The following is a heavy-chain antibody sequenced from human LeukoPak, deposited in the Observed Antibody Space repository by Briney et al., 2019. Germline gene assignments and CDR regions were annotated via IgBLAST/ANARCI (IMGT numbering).Heavy chain of an antibody. V-gene: IGHV4-4*07. CDR2: IYTSGST. CDR1: GGSISSYY. J-gene: IGHJ2*01. D-gene: IGHD2-21*01. CDR3: ARSPYLRGRWYFDL. Sequence: SETLSLTCTVSGGSISSYYWSWIRQPAGKGLEWVGRIYTSGSTNYNPSLKSRVTLSVDTSKNQFSLKLRSVTGADTAVYYCARSPYLRGRWYFDLWGRGTMVTVST.